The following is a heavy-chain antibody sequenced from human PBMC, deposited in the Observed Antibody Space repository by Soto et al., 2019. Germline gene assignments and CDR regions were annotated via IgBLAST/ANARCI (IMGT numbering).Heavy chain of an antibody. CDR1: GGSISSYY. J-gene: IGHJ3*02. Sequence: SETLSLTCTVSGGSISSYYWSWIRQPPGKGLEWIGYIYYSGSTNYNPSLKSRVTISVDTSKNQFSLKLHSVTAADTAVYYCARWGPLRWGLDWFYAFDIWGQGTLVTVSS. D-gene: IGHD3-3*01. V-gene: IGHV4-59*01. CDR2: IYYSGST. CDR3: ARWGPLRWGLDWFYAFDI.